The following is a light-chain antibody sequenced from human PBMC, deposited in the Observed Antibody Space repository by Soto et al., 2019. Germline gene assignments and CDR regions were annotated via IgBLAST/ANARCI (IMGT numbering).Light chain of an antibody. Sequence: DIQLTQSPSFLSASVGYIFTITCRASQGISSYLAWYQQKPGKAPKLLIYAASTLQSGVPSRFSGSGSGTEFTLTISSLQPEDFATYYCQQLNSYLPLTFGGGTKVDIK. V-gene: IGKV1-9*01. CDR2: AAS. CDR3: QQLNSYLPLT. J-gene: IGKJ4*01. CDR1: QGISSY.